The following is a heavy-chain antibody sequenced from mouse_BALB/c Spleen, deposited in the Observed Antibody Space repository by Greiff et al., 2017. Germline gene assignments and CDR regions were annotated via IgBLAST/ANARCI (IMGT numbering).Heavy chain of an antibody. D-gene: IGHD2-1*01. CDR2: ISYSGST. Sequence: EVQLVESGPGLVKPSQSLSLTCTVTGYSITSDYAWNWIRQFPGNKLEWMGYISYSGSTSYNPSLKSRISITRDTSKNQFFLQLNSVTTEDTATYYCAKEGDGNYWFAYWGQGTLVTVSA. CDR3: AKEGDGNYWFAY. CDR1: GYSITSDYA. J-gene: IGHJ3*01. V-gene: IGHV3-2*02.